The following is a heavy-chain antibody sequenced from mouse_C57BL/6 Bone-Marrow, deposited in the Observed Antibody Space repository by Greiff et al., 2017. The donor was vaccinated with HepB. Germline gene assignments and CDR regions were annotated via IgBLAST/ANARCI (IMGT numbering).Heavy chain of an antibody. CDR2: INPSSGYT. J-gene: IGHJ3*01. Sequence: QVQLQQSGAELAQPGASVKLSCKASGYTFTSYWMHWVKQRPGQGLEWIGYINPSSGYTKYNQKFKDKATLTADKSSSTAYMQLSSLTYEDSAVYYCERSILGAWFAYWGQGTLVTVSA. D-gene: IGHD1-1*01. CDR1: GYTFTSYW. CDR3: ERSILGAWFAY. V-gene: IGHV1-7*01.